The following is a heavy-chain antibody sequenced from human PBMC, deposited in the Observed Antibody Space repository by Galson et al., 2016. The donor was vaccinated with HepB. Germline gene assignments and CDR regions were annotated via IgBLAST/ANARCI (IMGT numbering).Heavy chain of an antibody. CDR1: GFTFSTYV. Sequence: SLRLSCAASGFTFSTYVMYWVRQAPGKGLECVAVISYDGGSRYYTDSVRGRFTISRDNSKNTLYLQMNSLRAEDTAEYYCARGHGYSSSWTPYYFDYWGQGTLVTVSS. D-gene: IGHD6-13*01. CDR2: ISYDGGSR. J-gene: IGHJ4*02. V-gene: IGHV3-30-3*01. CDR3: ARGHGYSSSWTPYYFDY.